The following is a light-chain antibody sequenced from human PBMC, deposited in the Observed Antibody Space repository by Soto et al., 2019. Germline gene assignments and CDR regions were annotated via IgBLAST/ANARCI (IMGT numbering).Light chain of an antibody. CDR1: QSVSSY. V-gene: IGKV3-11*01. CDR3: QQRADWPIT. Sequence: EIVLTQSPASLSLSPAERDTLSXRASQSVSSYLAWYQQKPGQAPRXXIYDASNRATGIPARFSGSGSGTDFTLTISSLEPDDFAVYYCQQRADWPITFGQGTRLEIK. J-gene: IGKJ5*01. CDR2: DAS.